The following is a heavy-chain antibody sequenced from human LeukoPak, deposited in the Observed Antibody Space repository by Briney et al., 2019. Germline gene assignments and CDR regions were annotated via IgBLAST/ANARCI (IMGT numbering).Heavy chain of an antibody. V-gene: IGHV4-30-4*01. CDR2: IYDSGST. J-gene: IGHJ3*02. Sequence: SQTLSLTCTVSGASIRSGDYYWSWIRQPPGKGLEWIGYIYDSGSTYYNPSLKSRITISVDTSENRFSLRLSSVTATDTAVYYCARDCSGGSCYGAFDIWGQGTMVTVSS. D-gene: IGHD2-15*01. CDR3: ARDCSGGSCYGAFDI. CDR1: GASIRSGDYY.